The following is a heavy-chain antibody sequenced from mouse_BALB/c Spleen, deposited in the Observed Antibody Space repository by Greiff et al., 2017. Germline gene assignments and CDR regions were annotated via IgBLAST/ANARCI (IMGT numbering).Heavy chain of an antibody. D-gene: IGHD2-4*01. CDR3: ASPIYYDYAFAY. V-gene: IGHV5-17*02. CDR2: ISSGSSTI. Sequence: EVQGVESGGGLVQPGGSRKLSCAASGFTFSSFGMHWVRQAPEKGLEWVAYISSGSSTIYYADTVKGRFTISRDNPKNTLFLQMTSLRSEDTAMYYCASPIYYDYAFAYWGQGTLVTVSA. CDR1: GFTFSSFG. J-gene: IGHJ3*01.